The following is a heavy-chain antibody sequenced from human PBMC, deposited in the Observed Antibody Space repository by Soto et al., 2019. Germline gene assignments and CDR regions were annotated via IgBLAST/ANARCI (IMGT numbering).Heavy chain of an antibody. Sequence: ASVKVSCKASGGTFSSYAISWVRQAPGQGLEWMGGIIPIFGTANYAQKFQGRVTITADESTSTAYMELSSLRSEDTAVYYCARAIVYYESSGYSMGAFDIWGQGTMVTVSS. V-gene: IGHV1-69*01. D-gene: IGHD3-22*01. CDR1: GGTFSSYA. CDR2: IIPIFGTA. J-gene: IGHJ3*02. CDR3: ARAIVYYESSGYSMGAFDI.